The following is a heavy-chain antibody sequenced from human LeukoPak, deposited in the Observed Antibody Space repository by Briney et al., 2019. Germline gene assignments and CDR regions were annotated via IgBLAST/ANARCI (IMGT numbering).Heavy chain of an antibody. CDR3: ARGGYHYYYHGMDV. V-gene: IGHV3-33*01. J-gene: IGHJ6*02. CDR1: GFTFSSYG. D-gene: IGHD3-22*01. Sequence: PGGSLRLSCAASGFTFSSYGMHWVRQAPGKGLEWVAVIWYDGSNKYYADPVKGRFTISRDNSKNTLYLQMNSLRAEDTAVYYCARGGYHYYYHGMDVWGQGTTVTVSS. CDR2: IWYDGSNK.